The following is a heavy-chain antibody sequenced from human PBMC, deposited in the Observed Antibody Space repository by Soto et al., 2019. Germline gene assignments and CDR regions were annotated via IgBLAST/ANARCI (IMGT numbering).Heavy chain of an antibody. J-gene: IGHJ6*02. CDR2: MYPGDSDT. CDR1: GYSHTNYW. D-gene: IGHD6-13*01. Sequence: GESLKISCKGSGYSHTNYWIGGVPQMPGKGLEWIGIMYPGDSDTTYSPSYQGQVTISADKSISTANLQWSSLKASDTAMYDCARHVSIAAAGVYYYYGMDVWGQGTTVTVSS. CDR3: ARHVSIAAAGVYYYYGMDV. V-gene: IGHV5-51*01.